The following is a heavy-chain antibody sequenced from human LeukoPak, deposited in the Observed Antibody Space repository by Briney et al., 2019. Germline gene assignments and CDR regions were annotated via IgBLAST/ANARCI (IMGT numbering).Heavy chain of an antibody. CDR3: ARDNSVGDTAWWFDP. V-gene: IGHV1-2*02. CDR1: GYTFTGYY. Sequence: ASVKVSCKASGYTFTGYYMHWVRQAPGQGLEWMGWINPNSGGTSYAQKFQGRLSLTRDMSTSTDYMELSSLRSEDTAVYYCARDNSVGDTAWWFDPWGQGTLVTVSS. D-gene: IGHD1-26*01. J-gene: IGHJ5*02. CDR2: INPNSGGT.